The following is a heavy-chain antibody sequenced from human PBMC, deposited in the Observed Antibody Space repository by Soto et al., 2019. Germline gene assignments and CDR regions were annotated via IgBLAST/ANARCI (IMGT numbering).Heavy chain of an antibody. V-gene: IGHV4-39*01. D-gene: IGHD6-13*01. CDR3: ARLIRGIAAVGKVRWFDP. CDR1: GGSISSSSYY. Sequence: SETLSLTCTVSGGSISSSSYYWGWIRQPPGKGLEWIGSIYYSGSTYYNPSLKSRVTISVDTSKNQFSLKLSSATAADTAVYYCARLIRGIAAVGKVRWFDPWGQGTLVTVSS. J-gene: IGHJ5*02. CDR2: IYYSGST.